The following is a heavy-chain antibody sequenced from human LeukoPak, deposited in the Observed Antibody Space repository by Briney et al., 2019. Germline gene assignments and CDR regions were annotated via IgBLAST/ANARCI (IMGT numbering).Heavy chain of an antibody. CDR2: ITSDGRST. CDR3: ARESVGYCSGGSCYSDY. J-gene: IGHJ4*02. D-gene: IGHD2-15*01. V-gene: IGHV3-74*01. CDR1: GFTFSSYW. Sequence: PGGSLRLSCAASGFTFSSYWMHWVRHAPGKGLVWVSSITSDGRSTNYADSVKGRFTISRDNAKNTLYLQMNSLRAEYTAVYYCARESVGYCSGGSCYSDYWGQGTLVTVSS.